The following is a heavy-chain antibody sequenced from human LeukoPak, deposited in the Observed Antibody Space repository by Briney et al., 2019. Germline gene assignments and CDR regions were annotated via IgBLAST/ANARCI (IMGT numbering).Heavy chain of an antibody. CDR2: ISWNSGSI. V-gene: IGHV3-9*03. J-gene: IGHJ3*02. Sequence: QPGGSLRLSCAASGFTFDDYAMHWVRQAPGKGLEWVSGISWNSGSIGYADSVKGRFTISRDNAKNSLYLQMNSLRAEDMALYYCAKALLGGDAFDIWGQGTMVTVSS. D-gene: IGHD3-16*01. CDR3: AKALLGGDAFDI. CDR1: GFTFDDYA.